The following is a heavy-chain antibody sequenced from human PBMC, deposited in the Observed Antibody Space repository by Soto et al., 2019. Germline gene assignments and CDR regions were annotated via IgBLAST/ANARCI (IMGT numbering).Heavy chain of an antibody. CDR3: ARDFSMVVVAPGY. V-gene: IGHV4-30-4*01. Sequence: SETLSLTCTVSDGSISSGDFYWCWIRQPPGKGLEWIGYIYSSGSTYYNPSLTTPVTISVDTSKNQFSLTLSSVTAADTAVYYCARDFSMVVVAPGYWGQGTLVTVSS. J-gene: IGHJ4*02. CDR2: IYSSGST. D-gene: IGHD3-22*01. CDR1: DGSISSGDFY.